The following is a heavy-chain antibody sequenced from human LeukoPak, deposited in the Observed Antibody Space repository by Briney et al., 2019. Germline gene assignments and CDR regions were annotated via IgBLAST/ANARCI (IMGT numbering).Heavy chain of an antibody. D-gene: IGHD4-17*01. CDR2: IIPIFGIA. CDR3: AREDGDRSTSDYFDY. V-gene: IGHV1-69*04. J-gene: IGHJ4*02. CDR1: GGTFSSYA. Sequence: SVKVSCKASGGTFSSYAISWVRQAPGQGLEWMGRIIPIFGIANYAQKFQGRVTITADKSTSTAYMELSSLRSEDTAVYYCAREDGDRSTSDYFDYWGQGTLVTASS.